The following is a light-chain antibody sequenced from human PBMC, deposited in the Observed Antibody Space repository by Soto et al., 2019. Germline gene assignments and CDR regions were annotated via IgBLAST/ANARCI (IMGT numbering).Light chain of an antibody. J-gene: IGKJ1*01. Sequence: EVALTQSPATLSLSPGERATLSCRASENVRTFVDWYQQKPGQAPRLLIYGASNRDTGIPARFSGSGSGTAFTLPISNLEPEEYAVYYCQQHSHWPPWTFGQGTRVEIQ. CDR1: ENVRTF. CDR2: GAS. CDR3: QQHSHWPPWT. V-gene: IGKV3-11*01.